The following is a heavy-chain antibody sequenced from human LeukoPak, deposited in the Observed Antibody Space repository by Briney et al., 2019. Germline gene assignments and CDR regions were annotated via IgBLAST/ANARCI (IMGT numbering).Heavy chain of an antibody. V-gene: IGHV4-59*08. Sequence: PSETLSLTCAVYGGSFSGYYWSWIRQPPGKGLEWIGYIYYSGGTDYNPSLKSRVTISVDTSRNQFSLKLRSVTAADTAVYYCASHDTISGPYDASDIWGQGTMVTVSP. CDR1: GGSFSGYY. D-gene: IGHD5-24*01. CDR2: IYYSGGT. J-gene: IGHJ3*02. CDR3: ASHDTISGPYDASDI.